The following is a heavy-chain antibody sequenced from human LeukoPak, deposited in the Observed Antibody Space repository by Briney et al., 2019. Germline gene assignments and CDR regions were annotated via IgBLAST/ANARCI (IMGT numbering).Heavy chain of an antibody. Sequence: ASVKVSCKASGGTFSSYAISWVRQPPGQGLERMGGIIPIFGTANYAQKFQGRVTITADESTSTAYMELSSLRSEDTAVYYCARVRDGYSHFDYWGQGTLVTVSS. CDR1: GGTFSSYA. CDR3: ARVRDGYSHFDY. CDR2: IIPIFGTA. D-gene: IGHD5-24*01. V-gene: IGHV1-69*01. J-gene: IGHJ4*02.